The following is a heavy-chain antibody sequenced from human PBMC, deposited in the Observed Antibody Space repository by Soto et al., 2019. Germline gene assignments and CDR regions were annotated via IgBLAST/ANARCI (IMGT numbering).Heavy chain of an antibody. D-gene: IGHD3-3*01. CDR1: GYTFTSYA. J-gene: IGHJ4*02. Sequence: ASLKVSCKASGYTFTSYAMHWVRQAPGQRLEWMGWINAGNGNTKYSQKFQGRVTITRDTSASTAYMELSSLRSEDTAVYYCARVEAYDFWSGPGFDYWGQGTLVTVSS. V-gene: IGHV1-3*01. CDR3: ARVEAYDFWSGPGFDY. CDR2: INAGNGNT.